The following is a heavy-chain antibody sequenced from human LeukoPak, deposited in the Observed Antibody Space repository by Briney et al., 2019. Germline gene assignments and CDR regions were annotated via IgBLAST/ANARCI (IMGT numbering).Heavy chain of an antibody. CDR3: ARERAGESSGYRDGRPFDS. J-gene: IGHJ4*02. CDR2: IKQDGREK. Sequence: GGSLRLSCAASGFTFSSYGMSWVRQAPGKGLEWLSNIKQDGREKYYMDSVKGRFTISRDNAKNSLYLQMDSLRVEDTAVYYCARERAGESSGYRDGRPFDSWGPGKVVTVSS. V-gene: IGHV3-7*05. CDR1: GFTFSSYG. D-gene: IGHD3-22*01.